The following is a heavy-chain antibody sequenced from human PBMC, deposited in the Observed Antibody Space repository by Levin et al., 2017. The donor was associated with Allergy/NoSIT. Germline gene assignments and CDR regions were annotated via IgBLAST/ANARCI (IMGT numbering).Heavy chain of an antibody. CDR2: IDPSDSYT. J-gene: IGHJ4*03. CDR3: VISPRGNSVH. D-gene: IGHD4-23*01. CDR1: GNDFTSYW. Sequence: VASVKVSCKVSGNDFTSYWISWVRQMPGKGLEWMGRIDPSDSYTSYSPSFQGHVTISADKSISSAHLQWSSLKASDTAMYYCVISPRGNSVHWGQGTLVTVSS. V-gene: IGHV5-10-1*01.